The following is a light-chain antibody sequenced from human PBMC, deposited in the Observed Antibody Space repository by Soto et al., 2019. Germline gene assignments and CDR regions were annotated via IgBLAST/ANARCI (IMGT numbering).Light chain of an antibody. V-gene: IGKV1-39*01. CDR2: AAS. J-gene: IGKJ5*01. CDR1: HRISIW. Sequence: IQMTHAPSTLSASLGDIVAITVRGVHRISIWFAWYQQKPGKAPKLLIYAASSLQSGVPSRFSGSGSGTDFTLTISSLQPEDFATYYCQQSYRTPPITFGQGTRLEIK. CDR3: QQSYRTPPIT.